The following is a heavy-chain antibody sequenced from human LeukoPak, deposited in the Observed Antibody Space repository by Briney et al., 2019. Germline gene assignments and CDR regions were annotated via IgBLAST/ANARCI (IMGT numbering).Heavy chain of an antibody. J-gene: IGHJ6*02. V-gene: IGHV1-46*01. CDR1: GYTFTSYH. Sequence: GASVKVSCKASGYTFTSYHMHWVRQAPGQGLEWMGIINPSGGSTSYAQKFQGRVTMTRDTSTSTVYMELSSLRSEDTAVYYCARGRYYDFWSGYYRADYYYGMDVWGQGTTVTVSS. CDR2: INPSGGST. CDR3: ARGRYYDFWSGYYRADYYYGMDV. D-gene: IGHD3-3*01.